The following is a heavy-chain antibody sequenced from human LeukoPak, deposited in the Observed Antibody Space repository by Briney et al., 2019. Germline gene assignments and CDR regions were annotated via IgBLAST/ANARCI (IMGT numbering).Heavy chain of an antibody. D-gene: IGHD5-18*01. V-gene: IGHV3-23*01. CDR1: GFTFSSYG. Sequence: PGGTLRLSCAASGFTFSSYGMSWVRQAPGKGLERVSAISGSGGSTYYADSVKGRFTISRDNSKNTLYLQMNSLRAEDTAVYYCAKLPHTAMVKSYYYYMDVWGKGTTVTISS. J-gene: IGHJ6*03. CDR2: ISGSGGST. CDR3: AKLPHTAMVKSYYYYMDV.